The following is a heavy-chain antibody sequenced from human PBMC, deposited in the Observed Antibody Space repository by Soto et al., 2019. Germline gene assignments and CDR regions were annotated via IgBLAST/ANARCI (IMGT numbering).Heavy chain of an antibody. CDR1: GFTFSNYG. V-gene: IGHV3-30*18. D-gene: IGHD4-17*01. Sequence: QVQLVESGGGVVQPGRSLRLSCAASGFTFSNYGMHWVRQAAGKGLEWVAVISYHGRDKYYADSVKGRFTISRDNSKNTLYLEMNSLRAEDTAVYYCVKDHLMTTVTTVGYWGQGTLVTVSS. CDR3: VKDHLMTTVTTVGY. J-gene: IGHJ4*02. CDR2: ISYHGRDK.